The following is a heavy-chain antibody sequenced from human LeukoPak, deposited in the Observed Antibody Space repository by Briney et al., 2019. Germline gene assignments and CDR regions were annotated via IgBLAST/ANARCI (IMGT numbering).Heavy chain of an antibody. CDR3: ALLKWFGEAYDAFDI. CDR2: ISYDGSNK. V-gene: IGHV3-30*04. D-gene: IGHD3-10*01. Sequence: GGSLRLSCAASGFTFSSYAMHWVRQAPGKGLEWVAVISYDGSNKYYADSVKGRFTISRDNSKNTLYLQMNSLRAEDTAVYYCALLKWFGEAYDAFDIWGQGTMVTVSS. CDR1: GFTFSSYA. J-gene: IGHJ3*02.